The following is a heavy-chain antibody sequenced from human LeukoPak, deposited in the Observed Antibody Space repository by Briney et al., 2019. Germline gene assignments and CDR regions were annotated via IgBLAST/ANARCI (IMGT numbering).Heavy chain of an antibody. CDR2: INHSGST. D-gene: IGHD5-24*01. CDR3: ARLGMATASHYYYYMDV. V-gene: IGHV4-34*01. Sequence: PSETLSLTCAVYGGSFSGYYWSWIRQPPGKGLEWIGEINHSGSTNYNPSLKSRVTISVDTSKNQFSLKLSSVTAADTAVYYCARLGMATASHYYYYMDVWGKGTTVTISS. CDR1: GGSFSGYY. J-gene: IGHJ6*03.